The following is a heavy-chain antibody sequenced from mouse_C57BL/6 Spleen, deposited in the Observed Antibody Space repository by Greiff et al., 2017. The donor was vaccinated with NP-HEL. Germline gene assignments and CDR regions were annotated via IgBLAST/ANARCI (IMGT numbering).Heavy chain of an antibody. CDR3: APVLRYPWFAY. Sequence: QVQLKQSGPELVKPGASVKISCKASGYAFSSSWMNWVKQRPGKGLEWIGRIYPGDGDTNYNGKFKGKATLTADKSSSTAYMQLSSLTSEDSAVYFCAPVLRYPWFAYWGQGTLVTVSA. V-gene: IGHV1-82*01. D-gene: IGHD1-1*01. CDR1: GYAFSSSW. CDR2: IYPGDGDT. J-gene: IGHJ3*01.